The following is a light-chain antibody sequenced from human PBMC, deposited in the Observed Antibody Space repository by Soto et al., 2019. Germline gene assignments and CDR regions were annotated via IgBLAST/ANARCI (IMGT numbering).Light chain of an antibody. CDR2: SNN. Sequence: QSVLTQPPSASGTPGQRVAISCSGNSSNIGSNSVNWYQHLPGTAPKLLVYSNNRRPSGVPDRISGSKSGASASLAFSGLQSEDEAEYFCAAWDDRLNGWVFGGGTKVTVL. CDR3: AAWDDRLNGWV. J-gene: IGLJ3*02. V-gene: IGLV1-44*01. CDR1: SSNIGSNS.